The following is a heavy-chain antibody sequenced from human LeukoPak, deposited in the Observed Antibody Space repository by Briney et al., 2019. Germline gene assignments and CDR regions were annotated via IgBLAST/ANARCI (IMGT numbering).Heavy chain of an antibody. D-gene: IGHD3-3*01. Sequence: GGSLRLSCTASGFTFGDYAMSWVRQAPGKGLEWVGFIRSKAYGGTTEYAASVKGRFTISRDDSKSIAYLQMNSLKTEDTAVYYCTSPITIFGVVIPDVWGKGTTVTVSS. CDR1: GFTFGDYA. V-gene: IGHV3-49*04. CDR3: TSPITIFGVVIPDV. J-gene: IGHJ6*04. CDR2: IRSKAYGGTT.